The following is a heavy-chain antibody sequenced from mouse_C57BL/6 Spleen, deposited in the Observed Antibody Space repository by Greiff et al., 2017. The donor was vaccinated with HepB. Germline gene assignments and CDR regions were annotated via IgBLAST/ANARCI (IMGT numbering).Heavy chain of an antibody. V-gene: IGHV1-18*01. J-gene: IGHJ1*03. D-gene: IGHD1-1*01. CDR3: ARGAYGSSYWENWYFDV. CDR2: INPNNGGT. Sequence: VHVKQSGPELVKPGASVKIPCKASGYTFTDYNMDWVKQSHGKSLEWIGDINPNNGGTIYNQKFKGKATLTVDKSSSTAYMELRSLTSEDTAVYYCARGAYGSSYWENWYFDVWGTGTTVTVSS. CDR1: GYTFTDYN.